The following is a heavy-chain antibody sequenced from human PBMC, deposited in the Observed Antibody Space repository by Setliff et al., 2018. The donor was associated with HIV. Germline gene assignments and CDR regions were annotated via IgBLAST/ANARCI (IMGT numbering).Heavy chain of an antibody. CDR3: ARHKNVGYSLDN. V-gene: IGHV5-10-1*01. CDR1: GYSFSSYW. J-gene: IGHJ4*02. CDR2: IDPSDSYT. Sequence: GASLTISCKGSGYSFSSYWINWVRQMPGKGLEWMGRIDPSDSYTNYSPSFQGHVSISADRSISTAYLQWSSLKASDTAIYYCARHKNVGYSLDNWGQGTLVTVSS. D-gene: IGHD2-15*01.